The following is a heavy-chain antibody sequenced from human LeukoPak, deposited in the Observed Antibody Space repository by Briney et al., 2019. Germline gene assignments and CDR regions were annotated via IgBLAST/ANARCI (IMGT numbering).Heavy chain of an antibody. CDR3: ARDPTYYYDSSGPDDY. V-gene: IGHV3-7*01. J-gene: IGHJ4*02. CDR2: IKQDGSEK. D-gene: IGHD3-22*01. CDR1: GFTFSSYG. Sequence: GGTLRLSCAASGFTFSSYGMSWVRQAPGKGLEWVANIKQDGSEKYYVDSVKGRFTISRDNAKNSLYLQMNSLRAEDTAAYYCARDPTYYYDSSGPDDYWGQGTLVTASS.